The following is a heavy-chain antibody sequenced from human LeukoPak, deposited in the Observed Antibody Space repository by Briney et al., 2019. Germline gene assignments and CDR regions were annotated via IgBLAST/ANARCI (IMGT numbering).Heavy chain of an antibody. CDR2: IYHSGST. CDR1: GYSISSAYY. J-gene: IGHJ4*02. Sequence: SETLSLTCAVSGYSISSAYYWGWIRQPPGKGLERIGSIYHSGSTYYNPSLKSRVTISADTSKNQFSLKLSSVAAADTAVYYCARSFLPYNWGYFDYWGQGTLVPVSS. D-gene: IGHD1-1*01. CDR3: ARSFLPYNWGYFDY. V-gene: IGHV4-38-2*01.